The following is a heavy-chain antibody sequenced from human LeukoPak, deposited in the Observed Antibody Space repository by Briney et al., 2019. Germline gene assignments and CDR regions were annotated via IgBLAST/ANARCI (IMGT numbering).Heavy chain of an antibody. V-gene: IGHV3-23*01. CDR3: AKDRGPLVGLPPNWFDP. CDR1: GFTFSSYA. J-gene: IGHJ5*02. D-gene: IGHD5-12*01. Sequence: PGGSLRLSCAASGFTFSSYAMSWARQAPGKGLEWVSAISGSGGSTYYADSVKGRFTISRDNSKNTLYLQMNSLRAEDTAVYYCAKDRGPLVGLPPNWFDPWGQGTLVTVSS. CDR2: ISGSGGST.